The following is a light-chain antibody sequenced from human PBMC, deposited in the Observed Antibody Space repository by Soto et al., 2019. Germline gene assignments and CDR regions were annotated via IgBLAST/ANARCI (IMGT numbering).Light chain of an antibody. CDR1: QSVSSSY. CDR3: QQYDSSPPT. CDR2: GAS. V-gene: IGKV3-20*01. J-gene: IGKJ1*01. Sequence: EIVLTQSPGTLPLSPGERATLSCRASQSVSSSYLAWYQQKPGQAPRLLIYGASSRATGISDRFSGGGSGPDFTLTISRLEPEDFAVYYCQQYDSSPPTFGQGTKVDNK.